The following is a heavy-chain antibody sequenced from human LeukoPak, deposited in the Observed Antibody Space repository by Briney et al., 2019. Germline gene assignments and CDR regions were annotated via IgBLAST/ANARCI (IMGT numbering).Heavy chain of an antibody. CDR2: ISSSGDRT. CDR3: AKGYYGSGSYGWFDY. J-gene: IGHJ4*02. CDR1: GFTFSSSA. D-gene: IGHD3-10*01. Sequence: GGSLRLSCAASGFTFSSSAMSWVRQAPGKGLEWVSTISSSGDRTYYAESVKGRFTISRDNSKNTLFLHMNSLRAEDTAVYSCAKGYYGSGSYGWFDYWGQGTLVTVSS. V-gene: IGHV3-23*01.